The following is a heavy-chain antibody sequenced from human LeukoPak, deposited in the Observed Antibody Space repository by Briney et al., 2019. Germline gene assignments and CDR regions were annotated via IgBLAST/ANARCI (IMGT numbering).Heavy chain of an antibody. J-gene: IGHJ4*02. D-gene: IGHD3-22*01. CDR2: ISAYNGNT. CDR1: GYTFTSYG. CDR3: ARDPRYYDVQYYFDY. V-gene: IGHV1-18*01. Sequence: ASVKVSCKASGYTFTSYGISWVRQAPGQGLEWMGWISAYNGNTNYAQKLQGRVTMTTDTSTSTAYMELRSLRSDDTAVYYCARDPRYYDVQYYFDYWGQGTLVTVSS.